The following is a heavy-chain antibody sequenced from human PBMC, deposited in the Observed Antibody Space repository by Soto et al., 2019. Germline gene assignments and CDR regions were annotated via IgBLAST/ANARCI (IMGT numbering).Heavy chain of an antibody. CDR3: AGEEARIAAAFDP. CDR2: INAGNGNT. CDR1: GYTFTSYA. Sequence: VASVKDSCKASGYTFTSYAMHWVHQAPGQRLEWMGWINAGNGNTKYSQKFQGRVTITGDTSASTAYMELSSLRSEDTAVYYCAGEEARIAAAFDPWGQGTLVTVSS. D-gene: IGHD6-13*01. V-gene: IGHV1-3*01. J-gene: IGHJ5*02.